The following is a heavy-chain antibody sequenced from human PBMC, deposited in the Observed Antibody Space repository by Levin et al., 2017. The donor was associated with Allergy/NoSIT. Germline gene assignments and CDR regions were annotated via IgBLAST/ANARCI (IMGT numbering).Heavy chain of an antibody. D-gene: IGHD3-22*01. CDR2: ISWNSGSI. Sequence: PGGSLRLSCAASGFTFDDYAMHWVRQAPGKGLEWVSGISWNSGSIRYADSVKGRFTISRASAKNSLYLQMNSLRAEDTALYYCAKGADSSGSGNVCDVWGQGTMVTVSS. CDR3: AKGADSSGSGNVCDV. CDR1: GFTFDDYA. J-gene: IGHJ3*01. V-gene: IGHV3-9*01.